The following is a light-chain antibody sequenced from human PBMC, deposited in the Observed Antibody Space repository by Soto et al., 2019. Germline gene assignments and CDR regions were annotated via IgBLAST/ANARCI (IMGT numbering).Light chain of an antibody. Sequence: QSALTQPASVSGSPGQSITISCTGTSSDVGGYTYVSWYQRYPGKAPQLIIYEVSNRPSGVSHRFSGSKFGNTASLTISGLQAEDEADYHCSSYSSGSTLYVFGTGTKVTVL. J-gene: IGLJ1*01. CDR3: SSYSSGSTLYV. V-gene: IGLV2-14*01. CDR2: EVS. CDR1: SSDVGGYTY.